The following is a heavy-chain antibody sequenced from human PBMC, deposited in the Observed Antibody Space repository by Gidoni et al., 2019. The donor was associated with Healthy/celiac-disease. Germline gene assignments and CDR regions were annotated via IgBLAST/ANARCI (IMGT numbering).Heavy chain of an antibody. J-gene: IGHJ5*02. V-gene: IGHV4-59*01. CDR1: VGSLSTYY. D-gene: IGHD4-17*01. CDR3: ARDSDYGGKGSWFDP. Sequence: QVNLQQSVPGLVMPSETLSLTCTVSVGSLSTYYWSWIRQPPGKGLEWIGYIYYSGSTNYNPSLKSRVTISVDTSKNQFSLKLSSVTAADTAVYYCARDSDYGGKGSWFDPWGQGTLVTVSS. CDR2: IYYSGST.